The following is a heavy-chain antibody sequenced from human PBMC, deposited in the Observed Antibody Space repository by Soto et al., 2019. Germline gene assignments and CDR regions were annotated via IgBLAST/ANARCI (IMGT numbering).Heavy chain of an antibody. CDR1: GFTFSSYA. CDR3: AKDPPGPNSY. J-gene: IGHJ4*02. V-gene: IGHV3-23*01. D-gene: IGHD7-27*01. CDR2: ISGSGGST. Sequence: GGSLSLSCPASGFTFSSYAMILVRQAPGKGLEWVSAISGSGGSTCYADSVKGRFTISRDNSKNTLYLQMNSLRAEDTAVYYCAKDPPGPNSYWGQGTLVTVSS.